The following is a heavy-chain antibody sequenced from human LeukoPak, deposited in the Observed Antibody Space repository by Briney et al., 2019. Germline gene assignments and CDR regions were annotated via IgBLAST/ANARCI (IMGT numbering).Heavy chain of an antibody. CDR1: GGSISSYY. V-gene: IGHV4-4*07. D-gene: IGHD6-19*01. CDR2: IYTSGST. J-gene: IGHJ4*02. CDR3: ATDVGIAVAGTFDY. Sequence: SETLSLTCTVSGGSISSYYWSWIRQPAGKGLEWIGRIYTSGSTNYNPSLKSRVTMSVDTSKNQFSLKLSSVTAEDTAVYYCATDVGIAVAGTFDYWGQGTLVTVSS.